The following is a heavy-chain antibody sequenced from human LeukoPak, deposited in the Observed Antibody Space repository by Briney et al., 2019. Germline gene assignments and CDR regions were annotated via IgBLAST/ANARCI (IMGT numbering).Heavy chain of an antibody. Sequence: GGSLRLSCAASGFTFSSYSMNWVRQAPGKGLEWVSSISSSSSYIYYADSVKGRFTISRDNAKNSLYLQMNSLRAEDTAVYYCARSYYEQGYYFDYWGQGTLVTVSS. V-gene: IGHV3-21*01. CDR3: ARSYYEQGYYFDY. CDR2: ISSSSSYI. D-gene: IGHD3-3*01. CDR1: GFTFSSYS. J-gene: IGHJ4*02.